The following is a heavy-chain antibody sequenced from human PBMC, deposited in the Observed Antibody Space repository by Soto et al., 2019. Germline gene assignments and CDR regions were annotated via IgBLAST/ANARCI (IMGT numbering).Heavy chain of an antibody. Sequence: EVQLVESGGGLVQPGGSLRVSCAASGFIFSTYWMTWVRQAPGRGLEWVANIKQDGSEIYYVDSVKGRFTISRDNAKNSLYLQMNSLRAEDSAVYYCARDAATIFGVVIGASYSGLDVWGQGTTVTVSS. J-gene: IGHJ6*02. CDR1: GFIFSTYW. CDR3: ARDAATIFGVVIGASYSGLDV. CDR2: IKQDGSEI. V-gene: IGHV3-7*03. D-gene: IGHD3-3*01.